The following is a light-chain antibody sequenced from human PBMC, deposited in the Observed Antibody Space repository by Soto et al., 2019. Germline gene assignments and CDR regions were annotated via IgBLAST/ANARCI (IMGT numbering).Light chain of an antibody. V-gene: IGLV2-8*01. Sequence: QSALTQPPSASGSPGQSVTISCTGSKSDIGIYDFVSWYQHHPGKAPRLIIYEVVQRPSGVPDRFSGSKSGNTASLTVSGLQAADEADYFCKSYAGSYTYVFGTGTKLTVL. J-gene: IGLJ1*01. CDR2: EVV. CDR3: KSYAGSYTYV. CDR1: KSDIGIYDF.